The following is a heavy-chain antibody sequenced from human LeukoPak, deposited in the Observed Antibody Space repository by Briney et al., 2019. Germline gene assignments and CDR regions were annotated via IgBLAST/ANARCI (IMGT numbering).Heavy chain of an antibody. Sequence: GGSLRLSCAASGFTFSSYGIHWVRQAPGKGLEWVAVIWYDGSNKYYADSVKGRFTISRDNSKNTLYLQMNSPRAEDTAVYYCARAYGDPSHYYYYYGMDVWGQGTTVTVSS. CDR1: GFTFSSYG. D-gene: IGHD4-17*01. CDR2: IWYDGSNK. V-gene: IGHV3-33*01. J-gene: IGHJ6*02. CDR3: ARAYGDPSHYYYYYGMDV.